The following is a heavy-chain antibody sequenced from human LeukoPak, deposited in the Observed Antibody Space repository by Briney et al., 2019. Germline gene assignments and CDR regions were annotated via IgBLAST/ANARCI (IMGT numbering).Heavy chain of an antibody. J-gene: IGHJ6*03. CDR1: GFTFSSYW. Sequence: GSLRLSCAASGFTFSSYWMSWVRQAPGKGLEWVANIKQDGSEKYYVDSVKGRFTISRDNAKNSLYLQMNSLRAEDTAVYYCASRGSSGWYYYYYYMDVWGKGTTVTVSS. CDR2: IKQDGSEK. CDR3: ASRGSSGWYYYYYYMDV. V-gene: IGHV3-7*01. D-gene: IGHD6-19*01.